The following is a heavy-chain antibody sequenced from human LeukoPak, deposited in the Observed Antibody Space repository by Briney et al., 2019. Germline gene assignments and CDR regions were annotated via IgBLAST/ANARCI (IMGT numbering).Heavy chain of an antibody. Sequence: SGGSLRLSCVASGFTFSNYGMHWVRQAPGKGLEWVAFLRYDGTQEHFADSVKGRFTISRDNSKNTLYLQMNGLRVEDTAVYYCAKSDSFGPNPYYYYYYMDVWGKGTTVSVS. V-gene: IGHV3-30*02. J-gene: IGHJ6*03. CDR1: GFTFSNYG. CDR2: LRYDGTQE. CDR3: AKSDSFGPNPYYYYYYMDV. D-gene: IGHD3-3*01.